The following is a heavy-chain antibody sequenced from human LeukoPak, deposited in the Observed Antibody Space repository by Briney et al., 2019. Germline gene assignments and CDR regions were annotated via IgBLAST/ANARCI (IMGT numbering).Heavy chain of an antibody. CDR2: IYYSGST. Sequence: SETLSLTCTVSGGSISSYYWSWIRQPPGKGLEWIGYIYYSGSTNYNPSLKSRVTISVDTSKNQFSLKLSSVTAADTAVYYCARVRYCSSTSCYTSYDAFDIWGQGTMVTVSS. CDR1: GGSISSYY. CDR3: ARVRYCSSTSCYTSYDAFDI. J-gene: IGHJ3*02. D-gene: IGHD2-2*02. V-gene: IGHV4-59*12.